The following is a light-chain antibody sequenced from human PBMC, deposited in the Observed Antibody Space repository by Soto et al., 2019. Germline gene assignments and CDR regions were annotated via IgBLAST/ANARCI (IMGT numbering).Light chain of an antibody. Sequence: DIQMTQSPSTLSASVGDRVTITCRASQSISIWLAWYQQKPGKAPKILIYKASSLESGVPSRFSGIGSGTEFTLTISSLQPDDFATYYCQQYSTYTPRTVGQGTKVDIK. CDR2: KAS. J-gene: IGKJ1*01. V-gene: IGKV1-5*03. CDR1: QSISIW. CDR3: QQYSTYTPRT.